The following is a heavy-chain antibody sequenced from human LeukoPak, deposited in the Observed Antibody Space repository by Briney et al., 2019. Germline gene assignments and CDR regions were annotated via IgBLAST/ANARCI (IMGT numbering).Heavy chain of an antibody. CDR3: ARQGYGGAINTHQFDY. D-gene: IGHD1-1*01. CDR2: IYPGDSDT. V-gene: IGHV5-51*01. J-gene: IGHJ4*02. Sequence: PGESLKISCKGSGYSFTSYWIGWVRQMPGKGLEWMGIIYPGDSDTRYSPSFQGQVTISADKSISTAYLQWSSLKASDTAMYYCARQGYGGAINTHQFDYWGQGTLVTVSS. CDR1: GYSFTSYW.